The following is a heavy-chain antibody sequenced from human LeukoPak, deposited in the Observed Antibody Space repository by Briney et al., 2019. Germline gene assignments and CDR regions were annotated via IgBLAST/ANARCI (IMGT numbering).Heavy chain of an antibody. J-gene: IGHJ4*02. CDR3: ARGQGTVTTH. V-gene: IGHV4-34*01. CDR1: GGSFSAYY. CDR2: INHSGSA. Sequence: SETLTLTCAVAGGSFSAYYWTWIRQPPGKGLEWIGEINHSGSANYNPSLKSRVTISLDTSKNQFSLKLSSVTAADTAVYYCARGQGTVTTHWGQGTLVTVSS. D-gene: IGHD4-17*01.